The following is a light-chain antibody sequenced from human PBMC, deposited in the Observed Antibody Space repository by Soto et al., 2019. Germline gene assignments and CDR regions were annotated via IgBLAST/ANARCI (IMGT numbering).Light chain of an antibody. J-gene: IGKJ1*01. CDR1: QSVGSN. Sequence: EVVMTQSPATLPVYPWGRVTLSCRASQSVGSNLAWYQQRPGQPPRLLIYGASTRDTDVPTRFSGSGSGTEFTLTITNLQSEDFAVYYCKQYNHWPPWTFGQGTKVDIK. CDR3: KQYNHWPPWT. CDR2: GAS. V-gene: IGKV3D-15*01.